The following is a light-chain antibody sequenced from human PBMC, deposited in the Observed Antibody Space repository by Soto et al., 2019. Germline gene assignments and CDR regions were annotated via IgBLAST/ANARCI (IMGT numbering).Light chain of an antibody. CDR1: RSNIGTNT. J-gene: IGLJ2*01. V-gene: IGLV1-44*01. CDR2: SNN. CDR3: AAWDVSFVV. Sequence: QTLVTQPPSASGTPGQGVTISCSGSRSNIGTNTVTWYQQLPGTAPKLLIYSNNQRPSGVPDRFSGSKSGTSASLAISGLQSEDEADYYCAAWDVSFVVFGGGTKLTVL.